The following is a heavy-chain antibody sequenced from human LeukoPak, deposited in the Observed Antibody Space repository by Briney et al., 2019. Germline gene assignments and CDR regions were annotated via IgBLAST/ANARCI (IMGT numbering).Heavy chain of an antibody. CDR2: INTNTGNP. Sequence: ASVKVSCKASGYTFTSYAMNWVRQAPGQGFEWMGWINTNTGNPTYAQGFTGRFVFSLDTSVSTAYLQISSLKAEDTAVYYCARGYRSSYYYYYYMDVWGKGTTVTVSS. J-gene: IGHJ6*03. D-gene: IGHD3-22*01. V-gene: IGHV7-4-1*02. CDR3: ARGYRSSYYYYYYMDV. CDR1: GYTFTSYA.